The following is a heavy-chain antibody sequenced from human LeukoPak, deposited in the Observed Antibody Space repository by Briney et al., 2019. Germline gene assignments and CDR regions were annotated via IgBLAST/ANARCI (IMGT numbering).Heavy chain of an antibody. Sequence: GGSLRLSCAASGFTFNTYIMNWVCQAPGKGLEWVSYIRNSTNAIYYADSVRGRFTISRDNAKNSLYLQMNSLRAEDTAVYYCARAGSHSGYDYWGQGTLVTVSS. V-gene: IGHV3-48*04. CDR1: GFTFNTYI. J-gene: IGHJ4*02. CDR3: ARAGSHSGYDY. D-gene: IGHD5-12*01. CDR2: IRNSTNAI.